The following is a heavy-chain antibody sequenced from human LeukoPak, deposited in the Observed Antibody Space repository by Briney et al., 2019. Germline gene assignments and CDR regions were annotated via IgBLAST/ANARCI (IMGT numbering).Heavy chain of an antibody. CDR3: ARLQIVATLESGMDV. V-gene: IGHV1-2*02. Sequence: ASVKVSCKASGYTFTGYYMHWVRQAPGQGLEWMGWINPNSGGTNYAQKFQGRVTMTRDTSISTAYMELSRLRSDDTAVYYCARLQIVATLESGMDVWGKGTTVTVSS. J-gene: IGHJ6*03. CDR1: GYTFTGYY. CDR2: INPNSGGT. D-gene: IGHD5-12*01.